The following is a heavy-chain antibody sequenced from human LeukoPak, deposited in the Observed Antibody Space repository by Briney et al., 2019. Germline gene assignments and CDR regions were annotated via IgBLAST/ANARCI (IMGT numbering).Heavy chain of an antibody. CDR2: IYYSGST. Sequence: PSETLSLTCTVSGGSISSSSYYWGWIRQPPGKGLEWIGSIYYSGSTYYNPSLKSRVTISVDTSKNQFSLKLSSVTAADTAVYYCAGDLDNGYSYGSNWFDPWGQGTLVTVSS. CDR1: GGSISSSSYY. CDR3: AGDLDNGYSYGSNWFDP. V-gene: IGHV4-39*07. D-gene: IGHD5-18*01. J-gene: IGHJ5*02.